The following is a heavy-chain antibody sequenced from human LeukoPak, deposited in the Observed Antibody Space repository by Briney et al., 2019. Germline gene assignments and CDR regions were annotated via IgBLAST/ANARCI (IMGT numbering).Heavy chain of an antibody. CDR2: ISWNSGSI. Sequence: PGGSLRLSCAASGFTFDDYAMHWVRQAPGKGLEWVSGISWNSGSIGYADSVKGRFTISRDNAKNSLYLQMNSLRAEDTALYYCAKMGEPFGYYYYYMDVWGKGTTVTVSS. D-gene: IGHD1-26*01. J-gene: IGHJ6*03. CDR1: GFTFDDYA. CDR3: AKMGEPFGYYYYYMDV. V-gene: IGHV3-9*01.